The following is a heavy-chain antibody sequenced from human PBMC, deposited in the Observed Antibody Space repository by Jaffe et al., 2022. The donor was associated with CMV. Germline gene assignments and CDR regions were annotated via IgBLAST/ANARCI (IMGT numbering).Heavy chain of an antibody. Sequence: EVQLVESGGGLVQPGGSLRLSCAASGFTFSSYEMNWVRQAPGKGLEWVSYISSSGSTIYYADSVKGRFTISRDNAKNSLYLQMNSLRAEDTAVYYCARSDIVATIMAKPDYWGQGTLVTVSS. CDR2: ISSSGSTI. J-gene: IGHJ4*02. D-gene: IGHD5-12*01. V-gene: IGHV3-48*03. CDR3: ARSDIVATIMAKPDY. CDR1: GFTFSSYE.